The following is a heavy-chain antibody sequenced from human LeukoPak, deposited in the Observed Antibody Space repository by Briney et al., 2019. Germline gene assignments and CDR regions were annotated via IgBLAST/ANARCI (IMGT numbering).Heavy chain of an antibody. CDR3: ARDRRGWLHPDPNYFDY. CDR1: GGSISSSSYY. D-gene: IGHD5-24*01. CDR2: IYYSGST. J-gene: IGHJ4*02. V-gene: IGHV4-39*02. Sequence: PSETLSPTCTVSGGSISSSSYYWGWIRQPPGKGLEWIGSIYYSGSTYYNPSLKSRVTISVDTSKNQFSLKLSSVTAADTAVYYCARDRRGWLHPDPNYFDYWGQGTLVTVSS.